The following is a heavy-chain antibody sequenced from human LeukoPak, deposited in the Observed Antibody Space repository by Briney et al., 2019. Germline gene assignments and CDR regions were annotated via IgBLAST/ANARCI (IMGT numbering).Heavy chain of an antibody. J-gene: IGHJ4*02. Sequence: PGGSLRLSCAASGFTFSSYSMNWVRQAPGKGLEWVSYISSSSSTIYYADSVKGRFTISRDNAKNSLYLQMNSLRAEDTAAYYCATEGIQLWLPFDYWGQGTLVTVSS. CDR3: ATEGIQLWLPFDY. CDR2: ISSSSSTI. D-gene: IGHD5-18*01. CDR1: GFTFSSYS. V-gene: IGHV3-48*01.